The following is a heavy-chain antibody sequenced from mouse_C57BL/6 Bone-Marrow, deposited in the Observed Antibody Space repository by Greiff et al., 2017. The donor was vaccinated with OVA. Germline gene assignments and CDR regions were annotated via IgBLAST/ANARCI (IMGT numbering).Heavy chain of an antibody. V-gene: IGHV7-3*01. D-gene: IGHD6-1*01. CDR2: IRNKANGYTT. CDR1: GFTFTDYY. CDR3: ARYEGSSGYFDV. Sequence: EVKVEESGGGLVKPGGSLKLSCAASGFTFTDYYMSWVRQPPGKALEWLGFIRNKANGYTTEYSASVKGRFTISRDNSQSILYLQMNALRAEDSATYYCARYEGSSGYFDVWGTGTTVTVSS. J-gene: IGHJ1*03.